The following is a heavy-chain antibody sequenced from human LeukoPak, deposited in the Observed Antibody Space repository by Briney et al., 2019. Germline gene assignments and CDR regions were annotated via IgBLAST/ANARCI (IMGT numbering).Heavy chain of an antibody. CDR2: INHSGST. Sequence: PSETLSFTCAVYGGSFSGYYWSWIRQPPGKGLEWIGEINHSGSTNYNPSLKSRVTISVDTSKNQFSLKLSSVTAADTAVYYCAGREDYGDAIRGVYWGQGTLVTVSS. CDR3: AGREDYGDAIRGVY. J-gene: IGHJ4*02. V-gene: IGHV4-34*01. D-gene: IGHD4-17*01. CDR1: GGSFSGYY.